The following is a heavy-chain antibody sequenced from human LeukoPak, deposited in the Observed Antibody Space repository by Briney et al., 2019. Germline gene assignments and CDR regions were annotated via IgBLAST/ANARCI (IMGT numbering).Heavy chain of an antibody. CDR3: AKDYRDSSGFQSGGSDAFDI. CDR2: ISGSGGST. V-gene: IGHV3-23*01. CDR1: GFTFSSYA. J-gene: IGHJ3*02. Sequence: GGSLRLSCAASGFTFSSYAMSWVRQAPGKGLEWVSAISGSGGSTYYADSVKGRFTISRDNSKNTLYLQMNSLRAEDTAVYYCAKDYRDSSGFQSGGSDAFDIWGQGTMVTVSS. D-gene: IGHD3-22*01.